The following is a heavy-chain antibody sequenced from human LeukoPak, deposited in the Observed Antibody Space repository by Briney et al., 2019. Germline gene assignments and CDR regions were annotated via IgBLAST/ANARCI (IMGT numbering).Heavy chain of an antibody. CDR3: AKVQKGLLVYVTTFDY. Sequence: GGSLRLSCVASGFTFGDYAMHWVRQAPGKGLEWVSLICGGGGNTYYTDSVRGRITSSRDNSKNSLNLQMNSLRPEDTALYYCAKVQKGLLVYVTTFDYCGQGTLVTVSS. D-gene: IGHD2-8*01. CDR1: GFTFGDYA. CDR2: ICGGGGNT. V-gene: IGHV3-43*02. J-gene: IGHJ4*02.